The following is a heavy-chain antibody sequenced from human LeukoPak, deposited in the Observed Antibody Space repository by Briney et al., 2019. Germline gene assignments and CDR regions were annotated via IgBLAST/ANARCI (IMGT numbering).Heavy chain of an antibody. J-gene: IGHJ4*02. CDR3: ARVGFTSSWSNFDY. CDR2: INPNGGDT. D-gene: IGHD6-13*01. V-gene: IGHV1-2*06. Sequence: EASVKVSCKASGYTFAAYFIHWVRQAPEQGLEWMGRINPNGGDTNYAQKFQGRVTVTGDTSISTAYMELSSLRSDDTAMYYCARVGFTSSWSNFDYWGQGTLVTVSS. CDR1: GYTFAAYF.